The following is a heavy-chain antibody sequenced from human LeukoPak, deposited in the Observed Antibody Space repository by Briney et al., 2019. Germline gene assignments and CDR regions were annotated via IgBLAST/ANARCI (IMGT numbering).Heavy chain of an antibody. J-gene: IGHJ4*02. Sequence: SETLSLTWAVYGGSFSDHSWTWIRQPPGKGLEWIGEINHTGSTSYNPSLKSRVTISVDTPKNQFSLRLTSVTAADTAVYYCARGQWLDNSWGQGTLVTVSS. CDR2: INHTGST. CDR1: GGSFSDHS. D-gene: IGHD5-12*01. V-gene: IGHV4-34*01. CDR3: ARGQWLDNS.